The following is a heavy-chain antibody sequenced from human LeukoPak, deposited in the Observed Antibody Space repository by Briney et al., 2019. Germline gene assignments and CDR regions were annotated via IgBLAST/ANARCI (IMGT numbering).Heavy chain of an antibody. V-gene: IGHV4-34*01. J-gene: IGHJ5*02. D-gene: IGHD6-19*01. CDR2: INHSGST. CDR1: GGSFSGYY. CDR3: AREGKQWLVRGWFDH. Sequence: SETLSLTCAVYGGSFSGYYWSWIRQPPGKGLEWIGEINHSGSTNYNPSLKSRVTISVDTSKNQFSLKLSSVTAADTAVYYCAREGKQWLVRGWFDHWGQGTLVTVSS.